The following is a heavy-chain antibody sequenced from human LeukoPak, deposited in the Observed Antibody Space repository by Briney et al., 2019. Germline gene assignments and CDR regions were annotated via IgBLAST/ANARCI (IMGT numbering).Heavy chain of an antibody. V-gene: IGHV3-48*03. J-gene: IGHJ6*02. Sequence: GGSLRLSCAASGFTFSSYEMNWVRQAPGNALEWVSYISSSGSTIYYADYVMGRFTIYRVNRKDSVYLQMNGLRAEDSAVDYCARAGGGYYYYYYGMDVWGQGTTVTVSS. CDR3: ARAGGGYYYYYYGMDV. CDR1: GFTFSSYE. D-gene: IGHD3-16*01. CDR2: ISSSGSTI.